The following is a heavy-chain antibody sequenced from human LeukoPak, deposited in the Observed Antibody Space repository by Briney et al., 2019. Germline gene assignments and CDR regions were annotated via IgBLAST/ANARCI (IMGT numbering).Heavy chain of an antibody. CDR1: GFTFSSYA. Sequence: GGSLRLSCAASGFTFSSYAMSWVRQAPGKGLEWVSAISGSGGSTYYADSVKGRFTISRDNSKNTLYLQMNSLRAADTAVYYCAWASQMATITLVYYGMDVWGQGTTVTVSS. CDR2: ISGSGGST. J-gene: IGHJ6*02. D-gene: IGHD5-24*01. V-gene: IGHV3-23*01. CDR3: AWASQMATITLVYYGMDV.